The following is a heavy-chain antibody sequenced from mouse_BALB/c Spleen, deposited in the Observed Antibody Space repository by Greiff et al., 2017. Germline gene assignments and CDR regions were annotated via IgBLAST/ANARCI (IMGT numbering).Heavy chain of an antibody. D-gene: IGHD2-1*01. CDR3: ARLGNYPFAY. J-gene: IGHJ3*01. CDR2: ISYSGST. CDR1: GYSITSDYA. V-gene: IGHV3-2*02. Sequence: EVMLVESGPGLVKPSQSLSLTCTVTGYSITSDYAWNWIRQFPGNKLEWMGYISYSGSTSYNPSLKSRISITRDTSKNQFFLQLNSVTTEDTATYYCARLGNYPFAYWGQGTLVTVSA.